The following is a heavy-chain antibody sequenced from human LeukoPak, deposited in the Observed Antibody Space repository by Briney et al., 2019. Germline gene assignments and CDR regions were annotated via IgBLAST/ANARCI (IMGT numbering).Heavy chain of an antibody. CDR2: INHSGST. Sequence: SETLSLTCAVYGGSFSGYYWSWIRQPPGKGLEWIGEINHSGSTNYNPSLKSRVTISVDTSKNQFSLKLSSVTAADTAVYYCARGNRLLFRAFDYWGQRTLVTVSS. J-gene: IGHJ4*02. CDR1: GGSFSGYY. D-gene: IGHD2-15*01. V-gene: IGHV4-34*01. CDR3: ARGNRLLFRAFDY.